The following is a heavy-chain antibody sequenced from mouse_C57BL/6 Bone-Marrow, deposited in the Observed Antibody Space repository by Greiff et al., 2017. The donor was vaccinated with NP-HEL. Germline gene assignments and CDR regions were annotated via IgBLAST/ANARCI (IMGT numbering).Heavy chain of an antibody. D-gene: IGHD2-5*01. J-gene: IGHJ4*01. CDR1: GFTFSNYW. V-gene: IGHV6-3*01. Sequence: EVQLVESGGGLVQPGGSMKLSCVASGFTFSNYWMNWVRQSPEKGLEWVAQIRLKSDNYATHYAESVKGRFTISRDDSKSSVYLQMNNLRAEDTGIYYCTGLYYSNYDAMDYWGQGTSVTVSS. CDR3: TGLYYSNYDAMDY. CDR2: IRLKSDNYAT.